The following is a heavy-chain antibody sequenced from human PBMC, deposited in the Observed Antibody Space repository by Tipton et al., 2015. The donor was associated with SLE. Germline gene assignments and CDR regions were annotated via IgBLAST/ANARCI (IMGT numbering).Heavy chain of an antibody. V-gene: IGHV4-59*01. CDR1: GGSIRGYY. D-gene: IGHD3-22*01. CDR3: AREMGFDSSGNYNPFDY. Sequence: GLVKPSETLSLTCTVSGGSIRGYYWSWIRQPPGNGLEWIGCISHSGSATYNPSLKSRVTISIDTSKNQVSLKVSSVTAADTAIYYCAREMGFDSSGNYNPFDYWGQGTLVTVSS. J-gene: IGHJ4*02. CDR2: ISHSGSA.